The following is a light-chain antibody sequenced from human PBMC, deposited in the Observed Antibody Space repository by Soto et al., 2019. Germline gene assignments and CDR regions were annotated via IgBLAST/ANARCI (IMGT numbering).Light chain of an antibody. CDR2: DAS. V-gene: IGKV1-5*01. CDR1: QSTSTW. J-gene: IGKJ1*01. Sequence: DIVITQSPSTLSASVGDRATITCRTSQSTSTWLAWYQQKPRKAPKLLIYDASSLESGVPLRCSGSGSGTEFNLTISSRQPEDFASYYCQQYNSYSTFGQGTKVDIK. CDR3: QQYNSYST.